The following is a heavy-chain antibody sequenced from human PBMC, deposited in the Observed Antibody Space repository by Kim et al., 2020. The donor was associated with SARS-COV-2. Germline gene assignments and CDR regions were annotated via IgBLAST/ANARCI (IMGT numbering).Heavy chain of an antibody. CDR3: TRGGFQHAYDV. D-gene: IGHD1-26*01. J-gene: IGHJ3*01. V-gene: IGHV3-72*01. CDR2: T. Sequence: TEYAASVKGRFTVSRDDSKSSLYLQMNGLTAEDAAVYFCTRGGFQHAYDVWGQGTVVTISS.